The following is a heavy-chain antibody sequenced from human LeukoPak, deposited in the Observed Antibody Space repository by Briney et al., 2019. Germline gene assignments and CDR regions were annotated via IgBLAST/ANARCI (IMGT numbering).Heavy chain of an antibody. D-gene: IGHD3-16*02. CDR3: ARDKDYDYVWGSYRPIDY. J-gene: IGHJ4*02. CDR2: ISYDGSNK. CDR1: DFTFSSYA. Sequence: GGSLRLSCAASDFTFSSYAMHWVRQAPGKGLEWVAVISYDGSNKYYADSVKGRFTISRDNSKNTLYLQMNSLRAEDTAVYYCARDKDYDYVWGSYRPIDYWGQGTLVTVSS. V-gene: IGHV3-30*04.